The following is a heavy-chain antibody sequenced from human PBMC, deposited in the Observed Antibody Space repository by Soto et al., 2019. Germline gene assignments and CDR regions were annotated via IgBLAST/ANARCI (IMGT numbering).Heavy chain of an antibody. Sequence: QGQLVESGGRVVQPGRSLRLSCAASGFSFSNYAMHWVRQAPGKGLEWVAVISYDGSNKYYADSVKGRFTISRDNSKNTLYLQMNNLRTEDTAVYYCATVRGYRQYFDAFDIWGQGTMVTVSS. CDR3: ATVRGYRQYFDAFDI. CDR1: GFSFSNYA. D-gene: IGHD3-16*02. J-gene: IGHJ3*02. V-gene: IGHV3-30-3*01. CDR2: ISYDGSNK.